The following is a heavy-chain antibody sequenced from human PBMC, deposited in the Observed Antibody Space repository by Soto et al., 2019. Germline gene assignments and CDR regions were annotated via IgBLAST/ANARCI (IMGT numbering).Heavy chain of an antibody. CDR3: ARGNYGSGRYARYDP. V-gene: IGHV4-59*01. CDR2: IYYSGST. CDR1: GGSISSYY. Sequence: QVQLQESGPGLVKPSETLSLTCTVSGGSISSYYWSWIRQPPGKGLEWIGYIYYSGSTNYNPSLKSRVTISEDTSKNHFSQKLSSVTAADTAVYYWARGNYGSGRYARYDPWGQGTLVTASS. J-gene: IGHJ5*02. D-gene: IGHD3-10*01.